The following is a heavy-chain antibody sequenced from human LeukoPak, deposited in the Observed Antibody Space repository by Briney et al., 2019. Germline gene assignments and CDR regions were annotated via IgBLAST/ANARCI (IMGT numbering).Heavy chain of an antibody. CDR3: ARGERWFGESAFDP. V-gene: IGHV4-30-4*01. J-gene: IGHJ5*02. CDR1: SGSISSGDYY. CDR2: IYYSGST. Sequence: SETLSLTCTVSSGSISSGDYYWSWIRQPPGKGLEWIGYIYYSGSTYYNPSLKSRVTISVDTSKNQFSLKLSSVTAADTAVYYCARGERWFGESAFDPWGQGTLVTVSS. D-gene: IGHD3-10*01.